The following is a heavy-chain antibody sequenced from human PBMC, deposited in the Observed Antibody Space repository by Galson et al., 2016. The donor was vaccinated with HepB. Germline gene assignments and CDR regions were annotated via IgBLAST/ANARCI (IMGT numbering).Heavy chain of an antibody. CDR3: ARVPYYYHGGSHFYPNAFDI. D-gene: IGHD3-10*01. CDR1: EYSFTNFW. V-gene: IGHV5-51*01. Sequence: QSGAEVKKPGESLKISCKGSEYSFTNFWIGWVRQMPGKGLEWMGIIYPRNSDTLYSPSFQGQVTISAAKSINTAYLQWSSLKASDTAMYYCARVPYYYHGGSHFYPNAFDIWGQGTMVTVSS. J-gene: IGHJ3*02. CDR2: IYPRNSDT.